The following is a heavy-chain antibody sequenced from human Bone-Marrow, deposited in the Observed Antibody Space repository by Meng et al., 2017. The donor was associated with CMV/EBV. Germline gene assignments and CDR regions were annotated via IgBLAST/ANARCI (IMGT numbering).Heavy chain of an antibody. CDR3: ARGSGIAARPNPSGGMDV. Sequence: SETLSLTCAVYGGSFSGYYWSWIRQPPGKGLEWIGEINHSGSTNDNPSLKSRVTISVDTSKNQFSLKLSSVNAADTAVYYCARGSGIAARPNPSGGMDVWGQGTTATVSS. J-gene: IGHJ6*02. CDR2: INHSGST. D-gene: IGHD6-6*01. V-gene: IGHV4-34*01. CDR1: GGSFSGYY.